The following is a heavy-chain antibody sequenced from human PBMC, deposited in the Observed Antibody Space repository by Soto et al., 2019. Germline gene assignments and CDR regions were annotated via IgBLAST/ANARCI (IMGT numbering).Heavy chain of an antibody. D-gene: IGHD6-13*01. J-gene: IGHJ5*02. CDR1: GGTFSSYA. V-gene: IGHV1-69*01. CDR2: IIPIFGTA. Sequence: QVQLVQSGAEVKKPGSSVKVSCKASGGTFSSYAISWVRQAPGQGLEWMGGIIPIFGTANYAQKFQGRVTITADESTSTAYKELSSLRSEDTAVYYCARLGTPYYSSSWGNWFDPWGKGTLVTVSS. CDR3: ARLGTPYYSSSWGNWFDP.